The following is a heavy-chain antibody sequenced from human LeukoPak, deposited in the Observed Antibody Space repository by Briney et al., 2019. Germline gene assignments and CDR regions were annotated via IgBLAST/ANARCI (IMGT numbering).Heavy chain of an antibody. CDR1: GGSISSGDYY. Sequence: SQTLSLTCTVSGGSISSGDYYWGWIRQPPGKGLEWIGSIYYSGSTYYNPSLKSRVTISVDTSKNQFSLKLSSVTAADTAVYYCARRTQWLVRLTYWGQGTLVTVSS. CDR2: IYYSGST. V-gene: IGHV4-39*01. J-gene: IGHJ4*02. CDR3: ARRTQWLVRLTY. D-gene: IGHD6-19*01.